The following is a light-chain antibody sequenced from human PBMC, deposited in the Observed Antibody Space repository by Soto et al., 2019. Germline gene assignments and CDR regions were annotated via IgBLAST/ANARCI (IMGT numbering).Light chain of an antibody. CDR2: GAS. V-gene: IGKV3-20*01. CDR3: QQYGSSPFT. J-gene: IGKJ4*01. Sequence: EIVLTQSPGTLSLSPGERATLSCRASQSVSSSYLAWYQQKPGQAPSLLIYGASSRATDIPDRFSGSGSGTDFTLTISRLEPEDFAVYYCQQYGSSPFTFGGGTKVESK. CDR1: QSVSSSY.